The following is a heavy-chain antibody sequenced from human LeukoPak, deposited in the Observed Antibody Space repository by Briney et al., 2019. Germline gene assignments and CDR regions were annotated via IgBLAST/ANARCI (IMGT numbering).Heavy chain of an antibody. V-gene: IGHV4-59*08. CDR1: GGSISSYY. J-gene: IGHJ5*02. CDR2: IYYSGST. Sequence: NPSETLSLTCTVSGGSISSYYWSWIRQPPGKGLEWIGYIYYSGSTNYNPSLKSRVTISVDTSKNQFSLKLSSVTAADTAVYYCARRGDTYSSSWQLGNWFDPWGQGTLVTVSS. D-gene: IGHD6-13*01. CDR3: ARRGDTYSSSWQLGNWFDP.